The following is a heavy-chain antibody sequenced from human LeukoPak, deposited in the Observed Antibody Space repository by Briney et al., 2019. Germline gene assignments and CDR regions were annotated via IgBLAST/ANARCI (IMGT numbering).Heavy chain of an antibody. CDR3: ARDAPIDDFWSGSLTFDY. V-gene: IGHV4-61*02. D-gene: IGHD3-3*01. CDR2: IYTSGST. J-gene: IGHJ4*02. CDR1: GGSISSGSYS. Sequence: SETLSLTCTVSGGSISSGSYSWSWIRQPAGKGLEWIGRIYTSGSTNYTPSLKSRVTISVDTSKNQFSLKLSSVTAADTAVYYCARDAPIDDFWSGSLTFDYWGQGTLVTVSS.